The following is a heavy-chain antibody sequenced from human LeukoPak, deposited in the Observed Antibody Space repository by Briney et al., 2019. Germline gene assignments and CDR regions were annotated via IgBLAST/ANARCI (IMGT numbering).Heavy chain of an antibody. J-gene: IGHJ4*02. Sequence: SETLSLTCTVSGGSIRSSYYYWGWIRQPPGKGLEWIGNIYYSGSAYYNPSLKSRVTMSVDTSKNQFFLKLNSVTAADTAVYYCARGRPYTGGYHLDYWGQGTLVTVSP. V-gene: IGHV4-39*01. CDR1: GGSIRSSYYY. CDR2: IYYSGSA. D-gene: IGHD1-26*01. CDR3: ARGRPYTGGYHLDY.